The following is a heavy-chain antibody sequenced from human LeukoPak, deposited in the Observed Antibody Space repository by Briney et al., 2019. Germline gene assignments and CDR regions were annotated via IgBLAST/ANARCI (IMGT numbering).Heavy chain of an antibody. CDR3: ARVEVALGNNWFDP. CDR1: GYTFTGYY. V-gene: IGHV1-2*02. Sequence: ASVKVSCKASGYTFTGYYMHWVRQAPGQGLEGMGWINPNSGGTNYAQKFQGRVTMTRDTSISTAYMELSRLRSDDTAVYYCARVEVALGNNWFDPWGQGTLVTVSS. D-gene: IGHD6-19*01. CDR2: INPNSGGT. J-gene: IGHJ5*02.